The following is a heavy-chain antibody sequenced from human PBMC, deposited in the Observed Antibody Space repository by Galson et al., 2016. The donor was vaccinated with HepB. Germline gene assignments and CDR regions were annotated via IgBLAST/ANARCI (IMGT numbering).Heavy chain of an antibody. CDR1: GGSISSYY. J-gene: IGHJ5*02. Sequence: ETLSLTCTVSGGSISSYYWSWIRQPPGKGLEWIGYIYYSGSTNYNPSLKSRVTISVDTSKNQFSLKLSPVTAADTAVYYCARATYYDFWSGYYNWFDPWGQGTLVTVSS. CDR2: IYYSGST. CDR3: ARATYYDFWSGYYNWFDP. D-gene: IGHD3-3*01. V-gene: IGHV4-59*01.